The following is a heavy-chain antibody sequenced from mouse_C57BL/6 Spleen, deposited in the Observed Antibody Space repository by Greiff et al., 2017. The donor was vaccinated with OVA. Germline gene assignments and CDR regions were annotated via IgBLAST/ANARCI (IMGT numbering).Heavy chain of an antibody. Sequence: DVMLVESGEGLVKPGGSLKLSCAASGFTFSSYAMSWVRQTPEKRLEWVAYISSGGDYIYYADTVKGRFTISRDNARNTLYLQLSSLKSEDTAMYYCTKITTVVDYYAMDYWGQGTSVTVSS. CDR1: GFTFSSYA. J-gene: IGHJ4*01. V-gene: IGHV5-9-1*02. CDR2: ISSGGDYI. D-gene: IGHD1-1*01. CDR3: TKITTVVDYYAMDY.